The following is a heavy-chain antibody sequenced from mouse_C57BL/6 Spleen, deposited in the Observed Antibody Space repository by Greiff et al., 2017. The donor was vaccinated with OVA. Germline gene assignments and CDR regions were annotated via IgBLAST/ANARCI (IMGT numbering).Heavy chain of an antibody. D-gene: IGHD2-3*01. Sequence: QVQLQQSGAELVKPGASVKMSCKASGYTFTSYWITWVKQRPGQGLEWIGDIYPGSGSTNYNEKFKSKATLTVDTSSSTAYMQLSSLTSEDSAVYDCATYDGYYAGWAMDYWGQGTSVTVSS. CDR3: ATYDGYYAGWAMDY. CDR2: IYPGSGST. J-gene: IGHJ4*01. V-gene: IGHV1-55*01. CDR1: GYTFTSYW.